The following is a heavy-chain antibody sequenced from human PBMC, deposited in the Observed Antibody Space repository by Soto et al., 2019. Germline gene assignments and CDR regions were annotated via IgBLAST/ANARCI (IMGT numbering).Heavy chain of an antibody. V-gene: IGHV2-5*01. J-gene: IGHJ4*02. Sequence: SGPTLVNPTQTLTLTCTFSGFSLSTSGVGVGWIRQPPGKALEWLALIYWNDDKRYSPSLKSRLTITKDTSKNQVVLTMTNMDPVDTATYYCAHSPQGLVLMVYARPDPFFDYWGQGTLVTVSS. CDR3: AHSPQGLVLMVYARPDPFFDY. CDR2: IYWNDDK. CDR1: GFSLSTSGVG. D-gene: IGHD2-8*01.